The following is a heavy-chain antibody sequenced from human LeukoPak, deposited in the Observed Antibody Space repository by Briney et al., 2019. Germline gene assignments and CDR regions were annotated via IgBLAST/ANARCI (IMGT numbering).Heavy chain of an antibody. Sequence: ASVKVSCKASGYTFTVYYMHWVRQAPGQGLEWMGWINPNSGGTNYAQKFQGRVTMTRDTSISTAYMELSRLRPDDTAVYYCAREGRELWFGELFDNWGQGTLVTVSS. CDR2: INPNSGGT. D-gene: IGHD3-10*01. J-gene: IGHJ4*02. CDR3: AREGRELWFGELFDN. V-gene: IGHV1-2*02. CDR1: GYTFTVYY.